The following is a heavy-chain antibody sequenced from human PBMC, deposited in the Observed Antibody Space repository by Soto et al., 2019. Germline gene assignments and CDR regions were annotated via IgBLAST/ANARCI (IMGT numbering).Heavy chain of an antibody. CDR3: AKEISPKAGKWYFDL. D-gene: IGHD6-19*01. V-gene: IGHV3-30*18. J-gene: IGHJ2*01. CDR2: VSYDGRVQ. CDR1: GFTFNNYG. Sequence: QVQLVESGGGVVQPGGSLRLSCAASGFTFNNYGMHWVRQAPGEGLEWVAVVSYDGRVQYYADSAKGRFTISRDNSKNTLYLKMDSLRDDDTAVYYCAKEISPKAGKWYFDLWGRGTLVTVSS.